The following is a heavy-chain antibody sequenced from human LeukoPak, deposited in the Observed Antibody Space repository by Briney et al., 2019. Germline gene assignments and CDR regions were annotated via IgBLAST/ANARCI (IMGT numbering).Heavy chain of an antibody. CDR3: ARVSAHQGDAFDI. Sequence: SETLSLTCAVYGGSFSGYYWSWIRQPPGKGLEWIGEINHSGSTNYNPSLKSRVTISVDTSKNQFSLKLSSVTAADTAVYYCARVSAHQGDAFDIWGQGTMVTVSS. D-gene: IGHD6-25*01. V-gene: IGHV4-34*01. CDR2: INHSGST. CDR1: GGSFSGYY. J-gene: IGHJ3*02.